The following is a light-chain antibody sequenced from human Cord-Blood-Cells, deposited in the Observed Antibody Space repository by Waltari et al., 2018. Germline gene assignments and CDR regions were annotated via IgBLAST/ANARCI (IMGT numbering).Light chain of an antibody. Sequence: DIQMTQPPSTLSASVGDRITITPRASQSISSWLVWYQQEPGKAPKLLIYYASSLASGVPSRFSGRVSGTEFTLTISSLQPDDFASDYCKQYKSYSGTFGQGTKVEIK. CDR3: KQYKSYSGT. CDR2: YAS. J-gene: IGKJ1*01. CDR1: QSISSW. V-gene: IGKV1-5*01.